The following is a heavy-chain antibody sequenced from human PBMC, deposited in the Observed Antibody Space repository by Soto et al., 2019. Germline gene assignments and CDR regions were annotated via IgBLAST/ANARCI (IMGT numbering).Heavy chain of an antibody. CDR1: GYTFTNYW. Sequence: PGESLKISCKGSGYTFTNYWIGWVRQMPGKGLEWMGIIYPGDSDTKYNPSFQGQVTISADKSITATYLQWSSLKASDTAIYYCAASIFYYGMDVWGQGTTVTVSS. CDR3: AASIFYYGMDV. J-gene: IGHJ6*02. CDR2: IYPGDSDT. V-gene: IGHV5-51*01.